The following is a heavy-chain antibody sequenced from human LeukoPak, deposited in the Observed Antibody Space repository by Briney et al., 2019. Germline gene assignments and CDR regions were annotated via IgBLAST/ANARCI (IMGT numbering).Heavy chain of an antibody. CDR3: AMGAKGFDY. J-gene: IGHJ4*02. Sequence: PGGSLRLSCAASGFTFSSYAMSWVRQAPGKGLEWVSASGSGGSTYYADSVKGRFTISRDNSKNTLYLRMNSLRAEDTALYYCAMGAKGFDYWGQGTLVTVSS. CDR1: GFTFSSYA. V-gene: IGHV3-23*01. D-gene: IGHD1-26*01. CDR2: SGSGGST.